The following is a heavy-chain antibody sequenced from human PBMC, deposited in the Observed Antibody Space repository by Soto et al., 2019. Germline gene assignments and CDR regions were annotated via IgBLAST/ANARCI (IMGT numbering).Heavy chain of an antibody. CDR3: ARRVKYYDFWSGYYTDWFDP. Sequence: ASVKVSCKASGYTFTSYDINWVRQATGQGLEWMGWMNPNSGNTGYAQKFQGRVTMTRNTSISTAYMELSSLRSEDTAVYYCARRVKYYDFWSGYYTDWFDPWGQGTLVTVSS. CDR1: GYTFTSYD. J-gene: IGHJ5*02. CDR2: MNPNSGNT. D-gene: IGHD3-3*01. V-gene: IGHV1-8*01.